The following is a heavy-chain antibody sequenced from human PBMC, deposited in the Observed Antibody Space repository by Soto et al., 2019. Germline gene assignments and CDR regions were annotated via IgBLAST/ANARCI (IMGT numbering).Heavy chain of an antibody. J-gene: IGHJ4*02. CDR2: INHTGHT. V-gene: IGHV4-34*01. D-gene: IGHD2-8*02. Sequence: SETLSLTCAVYGGSFNDYYWSWIRQPPGKGLEWIGEINHTGHTNYNPSLKSRVTISVDTSKNQFSLKLTSVTAADTAVYYCARDKITGLFDYWGQGTLVTVSS. CDR3: ARDKITGLFDY. CDR1: GGSFNDYY.